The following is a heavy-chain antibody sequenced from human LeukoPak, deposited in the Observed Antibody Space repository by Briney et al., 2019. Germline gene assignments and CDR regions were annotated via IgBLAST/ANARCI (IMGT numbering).Heavy chain of an antibody. Sequence: SETLSLTCTVSGGSINAYYWGWIRQPPGKGLEWIGHIYGSGSTNYNPSLKSRVTLSVDTSKNQFSLKLSSVTAADTAVYYCAREGTSGTHLNWFDPWGQGTLVTVSS. J-gene: IGHJ5*02. CDR3: AREGTSGTHLNWFDP. V-gene: IGHV4-59*01. CDR1: GGSINAYY. CDR2: IYGSGST. D-gene: IGHD1-1*01.